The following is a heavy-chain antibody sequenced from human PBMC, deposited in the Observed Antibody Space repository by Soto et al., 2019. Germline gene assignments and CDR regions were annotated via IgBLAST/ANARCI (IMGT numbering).Heavy chain of an antibody. CDR2: IWYDGSNK. V-gene: IGHV3-33*01. CDR1: GFTFSSYG. CDR3: ARDLAPGPPYDGMDV. Sequence: QVQLVESGGGVVQPGRSLRLSCAASGFTFSSYGMHWVRQAPGKGLEWVAVIWYDGSNKYYADSVKGRFTISRDNSKNPLYLQMNSLRAADTAVYYCARDLAPGPPYDGMDVWGQGTTVTVSS. J-gene: IGHJ6*02. D-gene: IGHD6-6*01.